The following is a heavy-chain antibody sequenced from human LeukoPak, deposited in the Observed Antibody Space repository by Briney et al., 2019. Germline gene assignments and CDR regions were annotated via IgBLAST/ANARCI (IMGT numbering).Heavy chain of an antibody. V-gene: IGHV1-18*01. D-gene: IGHD3-3*01. CDR1: GYTFTSYG. J-gene: IGHJ5*02. CDR2: ISAYNGNT. CDR3: AGFWLMRGWFDP. Sequence: ASVKVSCKASGYTFTSYGISWVRQAPGQGLEWMGWISAYNGNTNYAQKLQGRVTMTTDTSTSTAYMELRSLRSDDTAVYYCAGFWLMRGWFDPWGQGTLVTVSS.